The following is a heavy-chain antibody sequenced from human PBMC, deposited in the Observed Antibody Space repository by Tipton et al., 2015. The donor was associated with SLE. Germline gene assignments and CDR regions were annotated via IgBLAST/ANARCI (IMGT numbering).Heavy chain of an antibody. Sequence: TLSLTCTVSGGSISSYYWSWIRQPPGKGLEWIGYIHYSGSTNYSGSTNYNPSLKSRVTISLDTTKNQFSLKLSSVTAADTAVYYCARGGVLGFHPSAFDIWGQGTMVTVSS. V-gene: IGHV4-59*01. CDR3: ARGGVLGFHPSAFDI. D-gene: IGHD3-10*01. CDR1: GGSISSYY. CDR2: IHYSGSTNYSGST. J-gene: IGHJ3*02.